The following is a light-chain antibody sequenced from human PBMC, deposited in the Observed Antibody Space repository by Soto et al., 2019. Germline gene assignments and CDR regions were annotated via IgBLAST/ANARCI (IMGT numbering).Light chain of an antibody. CDR1: QSVSSIY. CDR3: LQYGSSPRT. V-gene: IGKV3-20*01. CDR2: GAS. Sequence: EIVLTQSPGTLSLSPGERATLSCRASQSVSSIYLAWYQQKPGQAPRLLIYGASSRPTGIPDRFSGSGSGTDFTLTISRLEPEDFAVYYCLQYGSSPRTFGRGTKV. J-gene: IGKJ1*01.